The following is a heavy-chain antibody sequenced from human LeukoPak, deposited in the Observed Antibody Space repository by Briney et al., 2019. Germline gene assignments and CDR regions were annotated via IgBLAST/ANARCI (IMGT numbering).Heavy chain of an antibody. CDR3: ARGGWRPDP. D-gene: IGHD6-19*01. J-gene: IGHJ5*02. V-gene: IGHV3-7*01. Sequence: PGGSLRLSCAAYGFISSDYWMSWLRQAPGKGLEWVANIKTDGSEKYYVDSVKGRFTISRDNAKNSLYLQMSSLRAEDTAVYYCARGGWRPDPWGQGTLVTVSS. CDR2: IKTDGSEK. CDR1: GFISSDYW.